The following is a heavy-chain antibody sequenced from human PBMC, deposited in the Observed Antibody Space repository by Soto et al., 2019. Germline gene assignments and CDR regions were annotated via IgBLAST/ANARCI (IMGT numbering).Heavy chain of an antibody. CDR1: GGSIRSGDYF. CDR2: IYYSGST. V-gene: IGHV4-30-4*01. J-gene: IGHJ4*02. D-gene: IGHD1-1*01. CDR3: ARTTSYDYFEY. Sequence: QVQLQESGPGLVKPSQTLSLTCTVSGGSIRSGDYFWSWIRQPPGKGLEWIGYIYYSGSTHYNPSLRSGVSISVDTSKNQFSLKLSSVTAADTAVYYCARTTSYDYFEYWGQGTLVTVSS.